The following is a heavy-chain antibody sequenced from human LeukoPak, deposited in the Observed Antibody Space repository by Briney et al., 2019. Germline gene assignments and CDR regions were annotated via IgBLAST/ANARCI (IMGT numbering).Heavy chain of an antibody. D-gene: IGHD2-2*01. J-gene: IGHJ4*02. Sequence: GGSLRLSCATSGFTFSSYSMNSVRQAPGKVLEWVSSISSSSSYRYYAYSVKGRFTISRDNAKNSLYLQMSSLRAEDTAVYYCAVDCSSSRCYFDYWGQGTLVTVSS. V-gene: IGHV3-21*01. CDR3: AVDCSSSRCYFDY. CDR1: GFTFSSYS. CDR2: ISSSSSYR.